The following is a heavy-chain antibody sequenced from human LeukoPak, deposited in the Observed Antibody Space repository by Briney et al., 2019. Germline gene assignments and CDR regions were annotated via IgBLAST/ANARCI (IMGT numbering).Heavy chain of an antibody. J-gene: IGHJ4*02. Sequence: PGGSLRPSCATSGFTFSGSAMHWVRQASGEGLEWIGRIRNKANNYATVYPASVNGRFIISRDDSKSTAYLQMNNLKTEDTAMYYCTRHAAGGDTGGYPSDYWGRGTLVTVSS. D-gene: IGHD2-8*02. V-gene: IGHV3-73*01. CDR3: TRHAAGGDTGGYPSDY. CDR1: GFTFSGSA. CDR2: IRNKANNYAT.